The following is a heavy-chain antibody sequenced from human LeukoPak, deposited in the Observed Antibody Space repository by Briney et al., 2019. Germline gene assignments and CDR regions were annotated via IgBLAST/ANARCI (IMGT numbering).Heavy chain of an antibody. CDR1: GGSISSYY. Sequence: PSETLSLTCAVSGGSISSYYWSWIRQPAGKGLEWIGRIYTSGSTDYNPSLKSRVTMSVDTSKNQFSLKLSSVTAADTAVYYCARGRDGYNGDDAFDIWGQGTMVTVSS. CDR2: IYTSGST. CDR3: ARGRDGYNGDDAFDI. J-gene: IGHJ3*02. V-gene: IGHV4-4*07. D-gene: IGHD5-24*01.